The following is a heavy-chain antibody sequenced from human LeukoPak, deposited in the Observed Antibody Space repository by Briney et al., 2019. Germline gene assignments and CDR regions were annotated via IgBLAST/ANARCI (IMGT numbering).Heavy chain of an antibody. D-gene: IGHD2-21*02. V-gene: IGHV1-2*02. CDR3: AGPNGDFYNWFDT. CDR2: INPNSGDT. Sequence: GASVKVSCKASGYTFTGYYIHWVRQAPGQGPEYMGWINPNSGDTNYAQKFQDRVTLTRDTSISTAYMELSNLRSDDTAMYYCAGPNGDFYNWFDTWGQGTLVTVSS. J-gene: IGHJ5*02. CDR1: GYTFTGYY.